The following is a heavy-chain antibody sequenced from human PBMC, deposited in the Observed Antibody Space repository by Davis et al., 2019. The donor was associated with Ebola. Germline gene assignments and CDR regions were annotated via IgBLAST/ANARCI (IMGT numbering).Heavy chain of an antibody. V-gene: IGHV3-74*01. Sequence: HTGGSLRLSCAASGFSFSDSWMHWVRQAPGKGLVWVSRINGDGTLITYADSVKGRFTISRDNAKKTLYLQMNSLRAEDSAVYYCVGRSGAYVGYWGQGTLVTVSS. CDR2: INGDGTLI. CDR3: VGRSGAYVGY. D-gene: IGHD2-8*02. CDR1: GFSFSDSW. J-gene: IGHJ4*02.